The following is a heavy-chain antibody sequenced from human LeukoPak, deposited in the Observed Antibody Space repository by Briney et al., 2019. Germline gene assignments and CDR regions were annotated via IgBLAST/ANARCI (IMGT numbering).Heavy chain of an antibody. CDR3: ARALAVAGIDY. Sequence: ASVKVSCKASGYTFTGYYMHWVRQAPGQGLEWMGIINPSGGSTSYAQKFQGGVTMTRDTSTSTVYMELSSLRSEDTAVYYCARALAVAGIDYWGQGTLVTVSS. CDR2: INPSGGST. CDR1: GYTFTGYY. D-gene: IGHD6-19*01. V-gene: IGHV1-46*01. J-gene: IGHJ4*02.